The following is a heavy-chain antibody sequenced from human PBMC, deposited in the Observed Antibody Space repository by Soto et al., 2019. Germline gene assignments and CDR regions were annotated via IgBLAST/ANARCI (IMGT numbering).Heavy chain of an antibody. CDR3: ARLYYDYV. J-gene: IGHJ6*02. D-gene: IGHD3-3*01. CDR1: DYTFSTYS. Sequence: GESLKISCAASDYTFSTYSMNWVRQAPGKGLEWVAYISYDSETTSYADSVKGRSTISRDDAKNSLYLQMNSLRDEDSAVYYCARLYYDYVWGQGTTVTVSS. CDR2: ISYDSETT. V-gene: IGHV3-48*02.